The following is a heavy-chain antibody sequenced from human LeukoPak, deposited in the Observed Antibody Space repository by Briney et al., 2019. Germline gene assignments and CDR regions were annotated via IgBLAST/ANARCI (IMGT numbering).Heavy chain of an antibody. D-gene: IGHD3-10*01. Sequence: GGSLRLSCAASGFTFSSYGMHWVRQAPGKGLEWVSVISYDGSNKYYADSVKGRFTISRDNSKNTLYLQMNSLRAEDTAVYYCAKDLNYYGSGSYYPLPTFDYWGQGTLVTVSS. J-gene: IGHJ4*02. CDR3: AKDLNYYGSGSYYPLPTFDY. CDR1: GFTFSSYG. V-gene: IGHV3-30*18. CDR2: ISYDGSNK.